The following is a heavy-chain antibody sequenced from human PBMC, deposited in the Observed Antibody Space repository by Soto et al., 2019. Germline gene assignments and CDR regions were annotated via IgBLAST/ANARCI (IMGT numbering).Heavy chain of an antibody. CDR3: AKSPRGEMATD. D-gene: IGHD5-12*01. CDR2: INTYNGMT. Sequence: QVQLVQSGGEVKKPGASVTVSCKASGYTFINYHITWVRQAPGQGLEWMAWINTYNGMTDYAQRVQGRVTMTRDTSTSTADMELRNLGSADTAVYFCAKSPRGEMATDWGQGTLVTVSS. J-gene: IGHJ4*02. V-gene: IGHV1-18*01. CDR1: GYTFINYH.